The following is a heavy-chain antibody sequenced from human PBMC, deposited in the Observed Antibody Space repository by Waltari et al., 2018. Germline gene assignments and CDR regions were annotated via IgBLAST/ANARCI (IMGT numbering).Heavy chain of an antibody. CDR3: ARDRRTIFGVDDNWFDP. CDR2: IYSGGST. J-gene: IGHJ5*02. CDR1: GFTVRSHY. Sequence: EVQLVESGGGLIQPGGSLRLSCAASGFTVRSHYMNWVRQAPGKGREWVSVIYSGGSTYYADSVKGRFTSSRDNSKNTLYLQMNSLRAEDTAVYYCARDRRTIFGVDDNWFDPWGQGTLVTVSS. D-gene: IGHD3-3*01. V-gene: IGHV3-53*01.